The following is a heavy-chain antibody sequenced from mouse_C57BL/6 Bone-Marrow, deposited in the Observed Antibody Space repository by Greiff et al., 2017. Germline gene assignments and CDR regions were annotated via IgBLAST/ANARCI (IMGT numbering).Heavy chain of an antibody. CDR3: SRWLAGFDY. V-gene: IGHV1-72*01. CDR1: GYTFNSYW. J-gene: IGHJ2*01. CDR2: IDPKSGGT. Sequence: VQLQQSGAELVKPGASVKLSCKASGYTFNSYWMHWVKQRPGRGLEWIGRIDPKSGGTKYNEKFKGKATLTVDKPTSTAYMQLSSLTSEDAAVYYCSRWLAGFDYWGQGTTLTVSS. D-gene: IGHD6-1*01.